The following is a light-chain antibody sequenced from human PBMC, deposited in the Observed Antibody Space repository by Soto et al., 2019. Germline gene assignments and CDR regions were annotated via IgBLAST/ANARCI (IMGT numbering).Light chain of an antibody. CDR1: SSDVGSYNS. J-gene: IGLJ1*01. V-gene: IGLV2-18*02. CDR3: SSYTSSSTWV. Sequence: QSALTQPPSVSGSPGQSVTISCTGTSSDVGSYNSVSWYQQPPGTAPKLMIYEVSNRPSGVPDRFSGSKSGNTASLTISGLQAEDEADYYCSSYTSSSTWVFGTGTKLTVL. CDR2: EVS.